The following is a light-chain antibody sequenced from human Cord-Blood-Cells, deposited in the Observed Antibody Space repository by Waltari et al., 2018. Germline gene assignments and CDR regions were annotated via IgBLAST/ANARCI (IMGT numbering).Light chain of an antibody. J-gene: IGKJ2*01. CDR2: LGS. V-gene: IGKV2-28*01. CDR1: QSLLHSNGYNY. Sequence: DIVMTQSPLSLPVTPGEPASISCRSSQSLLHSNGYNYLDWYLQKPGQSPQLLIYLGSNRASGVPDRFRGSGSGTDFTLTISRLEPEDFAVYYCQQYGSSPYTFGQGTKLEIK. CDR3: QQYGSSPYT.